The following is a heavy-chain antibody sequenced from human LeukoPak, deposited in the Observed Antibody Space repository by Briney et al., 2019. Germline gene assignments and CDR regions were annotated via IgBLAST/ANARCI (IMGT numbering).Heavy chain of an antibody. J-gene: IGHJ4*02. Sequence: GGSLRLSCAASGFTFSSYAMSWVRQAPGKGLEWVSAISGSGGSTYYADSVKGRFTISRDNAKNSLYLQMNSLRAEDTAVYYCAREKVVSFDYWGQGTLVSVSS. CDR2: ISGSGGST. CDR3: AREKVVSFDY. V-gene: IGHV3-23*01. CDR1: GFTFSSYA. D-gene: IGHD2-15*01.